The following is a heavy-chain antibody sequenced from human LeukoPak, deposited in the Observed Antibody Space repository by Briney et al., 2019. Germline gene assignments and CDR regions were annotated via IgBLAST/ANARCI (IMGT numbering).Heavy chain of an antibody. D-gene: IGHD1-26*01. J-gene: IGHJ4*02. CDR1: VYTFTGYY. CDR2: INPNSGAT. Sequence: GASVKVSCKASVYTFTGYYIYWVRQAPGQGLEWMGWINPNSGATKYAQKFQGRVTMTRDTSISTAYMDLSSLKSDDTALYYCASEYTLLRDWGQGTLVTVSS. CDR3: ASEYTLLRD. V-gene: IGHV1-2*02.